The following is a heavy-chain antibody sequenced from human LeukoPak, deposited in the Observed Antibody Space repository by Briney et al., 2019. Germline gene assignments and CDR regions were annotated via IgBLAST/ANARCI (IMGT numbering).Heavy chain of an antibody. Sequence: GGSLRLSCAASGCAFSSYSMNWVRQAPGKGLEWVSSISSSSSYIYYADSVTGRLTISRDNAKNSLYLQMNSLRAEDTAVYYCASVAGSVTLTDFDYWGQGTLVTVSS. CDR2: ISSSSSYI. D-gene: IGHD3-10*01. CDR1: GCAFSSYS. J-gene: IGHJ4*02. CDR3: ASVAGSVTLTDFDY. V-gene: IGHV3-21*01.